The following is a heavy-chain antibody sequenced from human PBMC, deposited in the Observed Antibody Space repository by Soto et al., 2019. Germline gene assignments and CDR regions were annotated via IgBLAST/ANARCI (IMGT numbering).Heavy chain of an antibody. V-gene: IGHV1-2*02. Sequence: ASVKVSCKASGYTFTGYYVHWVRQAPGHGLEWLGWIHLNSGGTNYAQKLQGRVTMTTDTSTSTAYMELRSLRSDDTAVYYCARVVVAATDPFDYWGQGTLVTVSS. CDR2: IHLNSGGT. CDR3: ARVVVAATDPFDY. J-gene: IGHJ4*02. D-gene: IGHD2-15*01. CDR1: GYTFTGYY.